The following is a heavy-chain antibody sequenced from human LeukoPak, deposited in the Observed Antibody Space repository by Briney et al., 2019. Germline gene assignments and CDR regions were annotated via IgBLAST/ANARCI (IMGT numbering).Heavy chain of an antibody. D-gene: IGHD6-13*01. J-gene: IGHJ5*02. Sequence: PSETLSLTCTVSDGSISSYYWSWVRQPPGKGLESIGYIYYSGSTNYNPSLKSRVTISVDTSKNQFSLKLSSVTAADTAVYYCARAGFVSSSWDNWFDPWGQGTLVTVSS. CDR2: IYYSGST. V-gene: IGHV4-59*01. CDR1: DGSISSYY. CDR3: ARAGFVSSSWDNWFDP.